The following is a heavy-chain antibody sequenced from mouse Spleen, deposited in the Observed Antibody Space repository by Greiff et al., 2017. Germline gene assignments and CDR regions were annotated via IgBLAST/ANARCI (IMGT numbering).Heavy chain of an antibody. J-gene: IGHJ4*01. CDR2: IYPGSGST. V-gene: IGHV1-55*01. CDR3: ARGNSYYAMDY. Sequence: VQLQQPGAELVKPGASVKMSCKASGYTFTSYWITWVKQRPGQGLEWIRDIYPGSGSTNYNEKFKSKATLTVDTSSSTAYMQLSSLTSEDSAVYYCARGNSYYAMDYWGQGTSVTVSS. CDR1: GYTFTSYW.